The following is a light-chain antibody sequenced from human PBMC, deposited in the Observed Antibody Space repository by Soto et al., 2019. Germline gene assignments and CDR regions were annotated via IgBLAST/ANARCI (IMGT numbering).Light chain of an antibody. Sequence: DIQMTQSPSSLSASVGDRVTITCRASQSISSYLNWYQQKPGKAPKLLIYAASSLQSGVPSRFSGSGSGTDFTLTISSLQPEDFATYYCQQSYSTPLTVGPGTKVDIQ. CDR3: QQSYSTPLT. CDR1: QSISSY. CDR2: AAS. J-gene: IGKJ3*01. V-gene: IGKV1-39*01.